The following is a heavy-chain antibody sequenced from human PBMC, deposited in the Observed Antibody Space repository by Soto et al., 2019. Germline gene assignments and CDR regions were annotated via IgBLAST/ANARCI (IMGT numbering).Heavy chain of an antibody. V-gene: IGHV1-69*04. CDR1: GGTFSSYT. CDR2: IIPILGIA. D-gene: IGHD2-21*01. Sequence: SVKVSCKASGGTFSSYTISWVRQAPGQGLEWMGRIIPILGIANYAQKFQGRVTITADKSTSTAYMELSSLRSEDTAVYYCARDWGGDGYGAIYYYYYGMDVWGQGTTVTVSS. CDR3: ARDWGGDGYGAIYYYYYGMDV. J-gene: IGHJ6*02.